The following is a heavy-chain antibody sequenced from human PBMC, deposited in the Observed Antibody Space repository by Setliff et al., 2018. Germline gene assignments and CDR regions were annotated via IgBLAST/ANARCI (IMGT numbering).Heavy chain of an antibody. V-gene: IGHV4-4*07. Sequence: SETLSLTCTVSGGSISSYYWSWIRQPAGKGLEWIGHIYIGGSANYNPSLKSRVTMSTGTSKNQFSLKLNSVTAADMAVYYCAREQWLDPPGYYYMDVWAKGTTVTVSS. CDR2: IYIGGSA. D-gene: IGHD6-19*01. CDR3: AREQWLDPPGYYYMDV. J-gene: IGHJ6*03. CDR1: GGSISSYY.